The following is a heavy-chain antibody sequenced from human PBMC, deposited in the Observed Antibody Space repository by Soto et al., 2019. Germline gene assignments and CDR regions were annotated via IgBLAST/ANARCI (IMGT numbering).Heavy chain of an antibody. J-gene: IGHJ4*02. V-gene: IGHV1-3*01. Sequence: ASVKVSCKASGYPFTSSAIHRVRQAPGQRLEWMGWINAGNGSTKYSRKFQGRVTITRDTSASTAYKELSSLRSEDTAVYSCARDLQADYWGQGTLVGVSS. CDR2: INAGNGST. CDR3: ARDLQADY. CDR1: GYPFTSSA.